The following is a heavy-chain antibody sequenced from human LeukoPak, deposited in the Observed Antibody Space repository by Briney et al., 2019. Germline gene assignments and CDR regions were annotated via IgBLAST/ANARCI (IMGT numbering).Heavy chain of an antibody. Sequence: SETLSLTCSVSGGSISSSGYYWGWIRQPPGKGLEWIASIYYSGSTYYNPSLKSRVTISVDTSKNQLSLKLSSLTAADTAVYYCARHEYSGSYYGLSWFDPWGQGTLATVSS. CDR2: IYYSGST. V-gene: IGHV4-39*01. CDR3: ARHEYSGSYYGLSWFDP. CDR1: GGSISSSGYY. J-gene: IGHJ5*02. D-gene: IGHD1-26*01.